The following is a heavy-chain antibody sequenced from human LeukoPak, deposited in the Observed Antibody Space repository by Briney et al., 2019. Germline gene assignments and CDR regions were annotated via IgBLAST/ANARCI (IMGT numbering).Heavy chain of an antibody. CDR2: IFPGDSDT. CDR1: GYNFDAYW. Sequence: GESLKISCKASGYNFDAYWIGWVRQLPVRGLEWMGSIFPGDSDTRYNSPFEGQVTISADKTTTTAFLHWRSLKASDTAMYYCARQIGSCSYNCRLYFKSWGQGALVTVSS. CDR3: ARQIGSCSYNCRLYFKS. D-gene: IGHD2-15*01. V-gene: IGHV5-51*01. J-gene: IGHJ4*02.